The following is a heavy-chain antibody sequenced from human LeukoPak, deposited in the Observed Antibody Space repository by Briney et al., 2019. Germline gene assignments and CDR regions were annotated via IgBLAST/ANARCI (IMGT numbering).Heavy chain of an antibody. CDR1: GFTLSSYA. CDR3: AKGVVVPAASDY. V-gene: IGHV3-23*01. J-gene: IGHJ4*02. Sequence: PGGSLRLSCAASGFTLSSYAMSWVRQAPGKRLEWVSAISGSGGSTYYADSVKGRFTISRDNSKNTLYLQMNSLRAEDTAVYYCAKGVVVPAASDYWGQGTLVTVSS. D-gene: IGHD2-2*01. CDR2: ISGSGGST.